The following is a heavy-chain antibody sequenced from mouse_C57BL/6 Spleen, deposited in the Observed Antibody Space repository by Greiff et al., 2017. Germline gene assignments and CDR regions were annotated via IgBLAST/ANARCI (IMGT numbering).Heavy chain of an antibody. CDR2: IDPNSGGT. V-gene: IGHV1-72*01. CDR3: AREEYYGNYDYAMDY. D-gene: IGHD2-1*01. Sequence: VQLQQPGAELVKPGASVKLSCKASGYTFTSYWMHWVKQRPGRGLEWIGRIDPNSGGTKYNEKFENKATLTVDKTSSTAYLQLSSQTSEDSAVYYCAREEYYGNYDYAMDYWGQGTSVTVSS. J-gene: IGHJ4*01. CDR1: GYTFTSYW.